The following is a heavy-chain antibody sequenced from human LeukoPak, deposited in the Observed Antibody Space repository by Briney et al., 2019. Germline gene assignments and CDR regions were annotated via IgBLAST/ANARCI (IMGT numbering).Heavy chain of an antibody. CDR2: IHYSGST. V-gene: IGHV4-39*01. Sequence: PSETLSLTCTVSGGSISSSSYSWGWIRQPPGRGLEWIGSIHYSGSTYYNPSLKSRVTISVDTSKNQLSLKLSSVTAAGTAVYYCARRLSLLNYYDSSGYYLFDYWGQGTLVTVSS. CDR1: GGSISSSSYS. D-gene: IGHD3-22*01. J-gene: IGHJ4*02. CDR3: ARRLSLLNYYDSSGYYLFDY.